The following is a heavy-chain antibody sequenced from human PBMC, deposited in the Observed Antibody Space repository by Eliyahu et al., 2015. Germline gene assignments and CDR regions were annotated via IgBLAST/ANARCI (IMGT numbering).Heavy chain of an antibody. V-gene: IGHV3-15*01. CDR1: GFXFSXAX. CDR3: TTDWGYCSSTSCSGY. D-gene: IGHD2-2*01. Sequence: EVQLVESGGGLVKPGGSLRLSCAASGFXFSXAXMSWVRQAPGKGLEWVGRIKSKTDGGTTDYAAPVKGRFTISRDDSKNTLYLQMNSLKTEDTAVYYCTTDWGYCSSTSCSGYWGQGTLVTVSS. CDR2: IKSKTDGGTT. J-gene: IGHJ4*02.